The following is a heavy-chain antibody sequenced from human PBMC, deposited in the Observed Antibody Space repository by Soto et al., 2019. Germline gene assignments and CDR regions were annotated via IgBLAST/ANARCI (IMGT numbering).Heavy chain of an antibody. V-gene: IGHV1-69*12. CDR2: ITPTFGIG. CDR1: GGTFNRYA. J-gene: IGHJ2*01. Sequence: VQLVQSGAEVKKPGSSVKVSCKASGGTFNRYAISWLRQAPGQVPEWMGGITPTFGIGNYAQKFQGRVTITADESTTTVHMELRRLTCEDTAVYYCAQTLGSAVAGPGRFDLWGRGTRVIVSS. CDR3: AQTLGSAVAGPGRFDL. D-gene: IGHD6-19*01.